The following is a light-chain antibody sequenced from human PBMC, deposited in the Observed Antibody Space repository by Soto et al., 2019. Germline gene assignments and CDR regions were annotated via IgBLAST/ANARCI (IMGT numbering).Light chain of an antibody. CDR2: GAS. CDR3: QQYGSSPWK. CDR1: QSVRSSY. J-gene: IGKJ1*01. V-gene: IGKV3-20*01. Sequence: EIVLTQSPGTLSLSPGERATLSCRASQSVRSSYLAWYQQKPGQAPRLLIYGASSRATGIPGRFSGSGSGTDLTLTISRLEPEDFAVYYCQQYGSSPWKFGQGTKVEIK.